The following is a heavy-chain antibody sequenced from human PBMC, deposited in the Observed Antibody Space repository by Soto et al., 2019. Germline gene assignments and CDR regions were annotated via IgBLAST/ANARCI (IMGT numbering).Heavy chain of an antibody. J-gene: IGHJ5*02. V-gene: IGHV3-20*01. CDR2: MNRNGGST. CDR1: GFSIDDYV. Sequence: EVQLVDSGGGVVRPGGSLRLSCAASGFSIDDYVLSWVRQAPGKGLEWVSGMNRNGGSTGYTYSVYGRCTISRDSAKNSLLLQMNSLRAEDAALYHCARVYCSGGTCYSWFPIDLWGQGTLVTVSA. CDR3: ARVYCSGGTCYSWFPIDL. D-gene: IGHD2-15*01.